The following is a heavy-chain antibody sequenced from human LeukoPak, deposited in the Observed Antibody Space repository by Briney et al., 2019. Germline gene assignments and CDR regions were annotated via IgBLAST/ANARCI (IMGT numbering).Heavy chain of an antibody. J-gene: IGHJ6*02. CDR1: GYTLTELS. Sequence: ASVKVSCKVSGYTLTELSMHWVRQAPGKGLEWMGGFDPEDGETIYAQKFQGRVTMTEDTSTDTAYMELSSLRSEDTAVYYCATAIGNYYGMDVWGQGATVTVSS. CDR2: FDPEDGET. D-gene: IGHD3-22*01. CDR3: ATAIGNYYGMDV. V-gene: IGHV1-24*01.